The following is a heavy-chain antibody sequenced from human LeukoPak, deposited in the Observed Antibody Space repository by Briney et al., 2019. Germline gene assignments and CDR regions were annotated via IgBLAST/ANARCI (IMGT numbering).Heavy chain of an antibody. Sequence: SETLSLTCTVSGGSISIYYWCWIRHPPGKGLEWNGYINYSGSTNYNPSLKSRVTISVDTSKNQFSLKLTSVTAADTAMYYCARNAGKYYRYFQHWGQGTVVSVSS. CDR3: ARNAGKYYRYFQH. CDR1: GGSISIYY. D-gene: IGHD2/OR15-2a*01. V-gene: IGHV4-59*01. CDR2: INYSGST. J-gene: IGHJ1*01.